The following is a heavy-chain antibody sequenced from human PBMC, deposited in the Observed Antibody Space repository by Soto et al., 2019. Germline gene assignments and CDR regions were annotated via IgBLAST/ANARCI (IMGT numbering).Heavy chain of an antibody. CDR3: AREKSSGAFDI. V-gene: IGHV1-8*01. CDR1: GSTFTSYD. Sequence: QVQLVQSGAEVKKPGASVKVSCKTSGSTFTSYDINWVRQATGQGLEWMGWMNPNSGNTAYAQKFQGRVTMTRNTSISTAYIELSSLSSEDTAVYYCAREKSSGAFDIWGQGTMVTVSS. D-gene: IGHD1-26*01. CDR2: MNPNSGNT. J-gene: IGHJ3*02.